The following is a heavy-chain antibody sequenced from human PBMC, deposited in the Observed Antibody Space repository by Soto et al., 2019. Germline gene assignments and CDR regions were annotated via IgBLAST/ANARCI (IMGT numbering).Heavy chain of an antibody. CDR1: GFTFSSYW. V-gene: IGHV3-74*01. J-gene: IGHJ6*03. Sequence: GGSLRLSCAASGFTFSSYWMHWVRQAPGKGLVWVSRINSDGSSTSYADSVKGRFTISRDNAKNTLYLQMNSLRAEDTAVYYCARDLYRVTGGYYYYYMDVWGKGTTVTVSS. D-gene: IGHD1-1*01. CDR2: INSDGSST. CDR3: ARDLYRVTGGYYYYYMDV.